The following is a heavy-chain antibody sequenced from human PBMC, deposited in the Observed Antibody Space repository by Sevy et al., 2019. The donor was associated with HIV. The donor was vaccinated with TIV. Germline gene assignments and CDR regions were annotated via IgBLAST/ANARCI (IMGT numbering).Heavy chain of an antibody. CDR1: GYTLTELS. CDR3: ATSYRIAVADFDY. J-gene: IGHJ4*02. CDR2: FDPEYGEI. V-gene: IGHV1-24*01. Sequence: ASVKVSCKVSGYTLTELSIHWVRQAPGKGLEWMGGFDPEYGEIIYAQKFQGRVTMNEDTSAETGYMELSSLRSDDTAVYYCATSYRIAVADFDYWGQGTQVTVSS. D-gene: IGHD6-19*01.